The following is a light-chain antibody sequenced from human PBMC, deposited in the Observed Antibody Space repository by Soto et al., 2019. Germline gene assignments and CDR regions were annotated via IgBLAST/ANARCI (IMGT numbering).Light chain of an antibody. CDR1: QGISNS. CDR2: AAS. J-gene: IGKJ1*01. V-gene: IGKV1-27*01. Sequence: DIQMNQSPSSLSASVGDRVTITCRASQGISNSLAWYQQRPGKVPKLLIYAASNLQSGFPSRFSGSGSGTDFTLTISSLQPEDVATYYCQKYNSARWTFGQGTKVDIK. CDR3: QKYNSARWT.